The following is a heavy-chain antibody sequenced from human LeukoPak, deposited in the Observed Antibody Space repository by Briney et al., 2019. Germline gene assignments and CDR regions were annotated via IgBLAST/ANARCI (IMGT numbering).Heavy chain of an antibody. CDR2: INPSGGST. CDR1: GYTFTSYY. J-gene: IGHJ6*02. CDR3: ARDSSVTMADYGMDV. V-gene: IGHV1-46*01. Sequence: ASVKVSCKASGYTFTSYYMHWVRQAPGQGLEWMGIINPSGGSTSYAQKFQGRVTMTRDTSTSTVYMELRSLRSDDTAVYYCARDSSVTMADYGMDVWGQGTTVTVSS. D-gene: IGHD3-22*01.